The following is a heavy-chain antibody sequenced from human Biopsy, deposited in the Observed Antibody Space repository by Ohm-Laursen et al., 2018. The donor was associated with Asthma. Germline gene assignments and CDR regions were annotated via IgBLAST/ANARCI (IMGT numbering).Heavy chain of an antibody. CDR2: MSYDGSNK. CDR1: GFTFGDYC. V-gene: IGHV3-30*18. Sequence: SLRLSCTASGFTFGDYCMSWVRQVPGQGLEWVAVMSYDGSNKYYADSVKGRFTISRDNSKNTLYLQMNSLRAEDTAVYYCAKDTEGRYDFWSGLSYNYYGMDVWGQGTTVTVSS. CDR3: AKDTEGRYDFWSGLSYNYYGMDV. D-gene: IGHD3-3*01. J-gene: IGHJ6*02.